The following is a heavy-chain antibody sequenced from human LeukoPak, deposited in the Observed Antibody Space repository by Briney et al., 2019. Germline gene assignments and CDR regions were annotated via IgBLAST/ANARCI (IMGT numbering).Heavy chain of an antibody. V-gene: IGHV4-39*01. CDR1: GGSISSSSYY. CDR3: ARPSHGSGSYNSWFDP. Sequence: SETLSLTCTVSGGSISSSSYYWGWIRQPPGKGLEWIGSIYYSGSTYYNPSLKSRVTISVDTSKNQLSLKLSSVTAADTAVYYCARPSHGSGSYNSWFDPWGQGTLVTVSS. D-gene: IGHD3-10*01. CDR2: IYYSGST. J-gene: IGHJ5*02.